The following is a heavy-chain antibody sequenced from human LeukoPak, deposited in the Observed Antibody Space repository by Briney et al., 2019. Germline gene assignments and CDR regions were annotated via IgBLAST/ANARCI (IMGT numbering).Heavy chain of an antibody. D-gene: IGHD2-15*01. CDR2: IIPMFGRT. CDR1: GGTFTTYA. CDR3: AREEKRLTPFLDR. J-gene: IGHJ5*02. Sequence: SVKVSCKASGGTFTTYAITWVRQAPEQGLEWMGRIIPMFGRTNYAQKFQGRVTITADESTTTTYMELSGLRSEDTAVYYCAREEKRLTPFLDRWGQGTLVTVSS. V-gene: IGHV1-69*15.